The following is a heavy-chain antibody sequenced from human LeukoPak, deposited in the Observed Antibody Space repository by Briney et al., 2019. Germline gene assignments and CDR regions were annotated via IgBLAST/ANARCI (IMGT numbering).Heavy chain of an antibody. D-gene: IGHD3-3*01. V-gene: IGHV3-21*01. CDR1: GFTFSSYS. CDR2: ISSSSSYI. Sequence: GGSLRLSCAASGFTFSSYSMNWVRQAPGKGLEWVSSISSSSSYIYYADSVKGRFTISRDNAKSSLYLQMNSLRAEDTAVYYCARAHNYDFWSGYYFGRATPCFFDYCGQGTLVTVSS. CDR3: ARAHNYDFWSGYYFGRATPCFFDY. J-gene: IGHJ4*02.